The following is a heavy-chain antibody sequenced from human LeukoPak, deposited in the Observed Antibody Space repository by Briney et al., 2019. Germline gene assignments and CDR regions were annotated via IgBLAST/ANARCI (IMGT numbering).Heavy chain of an antibody. CDR2: IRYDGSNK. CDR1: GFTFSSYG. CDR3: AKDLKDIVVVVAAETLGAFDI. D-gene: IGHD2-15*01. J-gene: IGHJ3*02. Sequence: GGSLRLSCAVSGFTFSSYGMHWVRQAPGKGLEWVAFIRYDGSNKYYADSVKGRFTISRDNSKNTLYLQMNSLRAEDTAVYYCAKDLKDIVVVVAAETLGAFDIWGQGTMVTVSS. V-gene: IGHV3-30*02.